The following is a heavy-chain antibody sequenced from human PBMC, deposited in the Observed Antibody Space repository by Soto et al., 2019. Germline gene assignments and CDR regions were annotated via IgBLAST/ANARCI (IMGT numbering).Heavy chain of an antibody. Sequence: GESLKISCKGSGYSFTSYWIGWVRQMPGKGLEWMGIIYPGDSDTRYSPSFQGQVTISADKSISTAYLQWSSLKASDTAMYYCARHGEWNYVLPYYYYGMEVWGQGTTVTVSS. CDR1: GYSFTSYW. CDR2: IYPGDSDT. V-gene: IGHV5-51*01. D-gene: IGHD1-7*01. CDR3: ARHGEWNYVLPYYYYGMEV. J-gene: IGHJ6*02.